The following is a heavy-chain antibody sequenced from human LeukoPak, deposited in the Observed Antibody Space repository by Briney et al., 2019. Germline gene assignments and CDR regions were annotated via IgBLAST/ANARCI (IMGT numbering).Heavy chain of an antibody. CDR2: ISGSGGSI. D-gene: IGHD3-3*01. CDR3: AKEGGTYDFFGGFFDY. J-gene: IGHJ4*02. V-gene: IGHV3-23*01. Sequence: GGSLRLSCAASGFTFSSHSMSWVRQAPGKGLEWVSVISGSGGSIYYADSVKGRFTISRDNSKNTLYLQMNSLRAEDTAIYYCAKEGGTYDFFGGFFDYWGQGTLVTVSS. CDR1: GFTFSSHS.